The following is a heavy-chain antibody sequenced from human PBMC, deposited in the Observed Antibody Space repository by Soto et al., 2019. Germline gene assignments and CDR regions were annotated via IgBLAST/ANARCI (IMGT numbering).Heavy chain of an antibody. V-gene: IGHV4-59*01. CDR1: GGSMSSYY. CDR3: ARDAGGQGGKFDP. D-gene: IGHD3-16*01. CDR2: INYSGST. J-gene: IGHJ5*02. Sequence: PSETLSLTCAVSGGSMSSYYWSWIRQPPGKGLEWIGYINYSGSTNYNPSLRSRVTISVDTSKNQFSLKLSSVTAADTAVYYCARDAGGQGGKFDPWGQGTPVPVYS.